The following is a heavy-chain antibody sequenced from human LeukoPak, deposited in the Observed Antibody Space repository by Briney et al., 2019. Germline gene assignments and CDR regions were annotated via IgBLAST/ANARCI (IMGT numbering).Heavy chain of an antibody. Sequence: GGSLRLSCAASGFTFSSYSMNWVRQAPGKGLEWVSSISSSDIYHADSVKGRFTISRDNAKNSLYLQMNSLRVEDTAVYYCARERDYYGSGSYGAFDIWGQGTMVTVSS. J-gene: IGHJ3*02. CDR1: GFTFSSYS. V-gene: IGHV3-21*01. D-gene: IGHD3-10*01. CDR3: ARERDYYGSGSYGAFDI. CDR2: ISSSDI.